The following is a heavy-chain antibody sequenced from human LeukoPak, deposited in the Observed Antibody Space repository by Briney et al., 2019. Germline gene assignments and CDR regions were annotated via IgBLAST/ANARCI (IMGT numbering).Heavy chain of an antibody. J-gene: IGHJ3*02. CDR1: GYTFTSYG. Sequence: ASEKVSCKASGYTFTSYGISWVRQAPGQGLEWMGWISAYNGNTNYAQKLQGRVTMTTDTSTSTAYMELRSLRSDDTAIYYCVRHPPRGYHSADAFDIWGQGTLVTVSS. CDR3: VRHPPRGYHSADAFDI. CDR2: ISAYNGNT. D-gene: IGHD3-3*01. V-gene: IGHV1-18*01.